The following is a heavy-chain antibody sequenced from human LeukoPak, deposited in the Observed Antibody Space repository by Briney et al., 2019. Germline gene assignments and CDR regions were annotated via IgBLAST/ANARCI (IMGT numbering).Heavy chain of an antibody. D-gene: IGHD3-22*01. V-gene: IGHV3-21*01. J-gene: IGHJ4*02. CDR2: ITSDSRYM. CDR3: ARDLTDYYDSSGRSLDY. CDR1: GFTFSTYN. Sequence: GGSLRLSCAASGFTFSTYNMNWVRQAPGKGLEWVSSITSDSRYMYYADSVKGRFTISRDNAKNSLYLQMNSLRAEDTAVYYCARDLTDYYDSSGRSLDYWGQGTLVTVSS.